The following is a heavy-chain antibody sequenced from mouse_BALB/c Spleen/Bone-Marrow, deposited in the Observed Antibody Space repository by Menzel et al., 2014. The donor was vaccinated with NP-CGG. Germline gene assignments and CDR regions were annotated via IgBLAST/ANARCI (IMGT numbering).Heavy chain of an antibody. D-gene: IGHD1-1*01. Sequence: VMLVESGPGLVAPSQSLSITCTVSGFSLTGYGVNWVRQPPGKGLEWLGMIWGDGSTDYNSALKSRLSISKDNSKSQVFLKMNSLQTDDTARYYCASITAVVADYAMDYRSQGTSVTVSS. CDR3: ASITAVVADYAMDY. J-gene: IGHJ4*01. CDR1: GFSLTGYG. CDR2: IWGDGST. V-gene: IGHV2-6-7*01.